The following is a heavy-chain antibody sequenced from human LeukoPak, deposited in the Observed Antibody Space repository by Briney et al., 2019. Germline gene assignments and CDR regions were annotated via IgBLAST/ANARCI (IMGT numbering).Heavy chain of an antibody. J-gene: IGHJ6*02. V-gene: IGHV1-69*04. CDR3: ARDGVTMFSGMDV. Sequence: SVKVSCKASGGTFSSYTISWVRQAPGQGLEWMGRIIPILGIANYAQKFQGRVTITADKSTSTAYMELSSLRSEDTAVYYCARDGVTMFSGMDVWGQRTTVTVSS. CDR2: IIPILGIA. D-gene: IGHD3-10*02. CDR1: GGTFSSYT.